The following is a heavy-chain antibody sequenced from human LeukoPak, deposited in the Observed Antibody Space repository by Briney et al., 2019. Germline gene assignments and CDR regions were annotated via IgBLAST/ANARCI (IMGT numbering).Heavy chain of an antibody. V-gene: IGHV3-23*01. CDR2: TSGSGGDT. CDR1: GFTFSSYA. J-gene: IGHJ4*02. Sequence: GGSLRLSCAASGFTFSSYAMSWVRQAPGKGLEWVSTTSGSGGDTYYADSVKGRFTVSRDNSKDTLHLQMNGLRAEDTALYYCAKELGILHTYYFDYWGQGTLVTVSS. CDR3: AKELGILHTYYFDY. D-gene: IGHD7-27*01.